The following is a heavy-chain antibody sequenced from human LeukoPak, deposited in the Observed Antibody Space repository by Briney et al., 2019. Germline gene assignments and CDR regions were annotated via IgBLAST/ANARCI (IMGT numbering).Heavy chain of an antibody. V-gene: IGHV4-39*01. D-gene: IGHD4-11*01. J-gene: IGHJ4*02. CDR2: IYYSGST. CDR1: GGSLSSSSYY. Sequence: PSETLSLTCTVSGGSLSSSSYYWGWIRQPPGKGLEWIGRIYYSGSTYYNPSLKSRVTISVDTSKNQFSLKLSSVTAADTAVFYCARRDSIYSFDSWGQGTLVTVSS. CDR3: ARRDSIYSFDS.